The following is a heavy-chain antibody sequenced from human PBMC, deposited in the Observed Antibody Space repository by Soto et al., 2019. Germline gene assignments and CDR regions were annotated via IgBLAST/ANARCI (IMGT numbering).Heavy chain of an antibody. J-gene: IGHJ3*02. CDR2: INHSGST. CDR1: GGSFSGYY. Sequence: SETLSLTCAVYGGSFSGYYWSWIRQPPGKGLEWIGEINHSGSTNYNPSLKSRVTIPVDTSKNQFSLKLSSVTAADTAVYYCARGGGDTVVVPAARGAFDIWGQGTMVTVSS. CDR3: ARGGGDTVVVPAARGAFDI. D-gene: IGHD2-2*01. V-gene: IGHV4-34*01.